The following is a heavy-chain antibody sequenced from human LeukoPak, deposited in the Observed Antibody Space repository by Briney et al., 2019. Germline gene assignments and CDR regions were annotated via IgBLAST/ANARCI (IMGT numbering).Heavy chain of an antibody. CDR2: INHSGGT. V-gene: IGHV4-34*01. D-gene: IGHD3-22*01. Sequence: SETLSLTCAVYGGSFSGYYWSWIRQPPGKGLEWIGEINHSGGTNYNPSLKSRVTISVDTSKNQFSLKLSSVTAADTAVYYCARRGGSSGYYSPFDYWGQGTLVTVSS. CDR3: ARRGGSSGYYSPFDY. CDR1: GGSFSGYY. J-gene: IGHJ4*02.